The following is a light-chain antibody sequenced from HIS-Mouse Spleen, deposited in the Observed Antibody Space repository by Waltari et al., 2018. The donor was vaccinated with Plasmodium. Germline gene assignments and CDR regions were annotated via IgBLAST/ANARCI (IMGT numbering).Light chain of an antibody. Sequence: IVLTQSPGTLSLSPGERAPLSCRASQSVSSSYLAWYQQKPGQAPRLLIDGASSRATGIPDRFSGSGSGTDFTLTISRLEPEDFAVYYCQQYGSSGTFGQGTKVEIK. J-gene: IGKJ1*01. CDR2: GAS. CDR3: QQYGSSGT. CDR1: QSVSSSY. V-gene: IGKV3-20*01.